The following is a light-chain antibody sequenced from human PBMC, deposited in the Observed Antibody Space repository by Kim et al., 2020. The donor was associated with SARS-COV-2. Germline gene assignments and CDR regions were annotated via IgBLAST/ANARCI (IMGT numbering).Light chain of an antibody. J-gene: IGKJ2*01. CDR1: QGISSY. CDR2: AAS. V-gene: IGKV1-8*01. CDR3: QQYYSYPRT. Sequence: FSASTGDRGTITCRASQGISSYLAWYQQKPGKAPKLLIYAASTLQSGVPSRFSGSGSGTDFTLTISCLQSEDFATYYCQQYYSYPRTFGQGTKLEI.